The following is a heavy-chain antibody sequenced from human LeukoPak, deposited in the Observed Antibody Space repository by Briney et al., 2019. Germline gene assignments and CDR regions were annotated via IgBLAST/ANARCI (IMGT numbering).Heavy chain of an antibody. V-gene: IGHV3-33*06. D-gene: IGHD3-10*01. CDR1: GFTFSSYG. CDR3: AKGRTYGSGSFYMDV. CDR2: IWYDGNTK. J-gene: IGHJ6*03. Sequence: RGGSLRLSCAASGFTFSSYGMHWVRQAPGKGLEWVAVIWYDGNTKFYGDFVKGRFTISRDNSTNTVYLQMDSLRAEDMAVYYCAKGRTYGSGSFYMDVWGVGTTVTVSS.